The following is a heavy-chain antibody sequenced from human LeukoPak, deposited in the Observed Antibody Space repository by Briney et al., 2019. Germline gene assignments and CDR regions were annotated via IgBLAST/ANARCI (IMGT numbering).Heavy chain of an antibody. J-gene: IGHJ4*02. CDR3: ARGFSSRYFD. CDR2: IYYSGST. Sequence: SETLSLTCTVSGGSITNYYWSWIRQPPGKGLEWIGYIYYSGSTNYNPSLKSRVTISVDTSTNQFSLKVNSVTAADTGVYYCARGFSSRYFDWGQGTLVTVSS. D-gene: IGHD3-9*01. V-gene: IGHV4-59*12. CDR1: GGSITNYY.